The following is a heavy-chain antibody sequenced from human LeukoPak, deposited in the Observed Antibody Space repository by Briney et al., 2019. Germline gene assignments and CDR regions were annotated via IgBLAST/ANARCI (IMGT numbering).Heavy chain of an antibody. CDR3: AKDAVAGNRYFDY. J-gene: IGHJ4*02. CDR1: GFTLSSYG. D-gene: IGHD6-19*01. Sequence: PGGSLRLSCAASGFTLSSYGMHWVRQAPGKGLEWVAFIRYDGSNKYYADSVKGRFTISGDNSKNTLYLQMNSLRAEDTAVYYCAKDAVAGNRYFDYWGQGTLVTVSS. V-gene: IGHV3-30*02. CDR2: IRYDGSNK.